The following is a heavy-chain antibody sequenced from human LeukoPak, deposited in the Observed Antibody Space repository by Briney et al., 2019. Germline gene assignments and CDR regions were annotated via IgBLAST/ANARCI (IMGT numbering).Heavy chain of an antibody. CDR2: INPNSGGT. CDR1: GYTFTGYY. D-gene: IGHD5-24*01. V-gene: IGHV1-2*02. CDR3: ARVQTEMATIFDFVGYFDH. Sequence: ASVKVSCKASGYTFTGYYMHWVRQAPGQGLEWMGWINPNSGGTNYAQKFQGRVTMTRDTSISTAYMELSRLRSDDTAVYYCARVQTEMATIFDFVGYFDHWGQGTLVTVSS. J-gene: IGHJ4*02.